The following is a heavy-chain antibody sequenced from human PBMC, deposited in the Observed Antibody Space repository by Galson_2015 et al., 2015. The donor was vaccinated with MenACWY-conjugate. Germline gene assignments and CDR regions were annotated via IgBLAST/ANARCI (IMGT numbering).Heavy chain of an antibody. CDR2: ISDDGSKK. V-gene: IGHV3-30*18. Sequence: SLRLSCAASGFTFSSFGMHWVCQAPGKRPEWVAVISDDGSKKFYADSLKGRFTISRDNSKNTLYLQVDSLRPEDTALYYCAKEPFGSGPFDIWGRGTMVTVSS. J-gene: IGHJ3*02. CDR3: AKEPFGSGPFDI. D-gene: IGHD3-10*01. CDR1: GFTFSSFG.